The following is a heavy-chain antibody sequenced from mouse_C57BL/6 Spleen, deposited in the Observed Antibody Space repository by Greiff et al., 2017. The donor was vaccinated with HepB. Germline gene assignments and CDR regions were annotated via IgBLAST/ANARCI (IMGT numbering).Heavy chain of an antibody. V-gene: IGHV5-17*01. D-gene: IGHD4-1*01. J-gene: IGHJ4*01. CDR1: GFTFSDYG. CDR3: ARRGLGPEYYAIDY. Sequence: EVKLMESGGGLVKPGGSLKLSCAASGFTFSDYGMHWVRQAPEKGLEWVAYISSGSSTIYNADTVKGRLTISSDNAKNTLFLQMTSLRSEDTAMYYCARRGLGPEYYAIDYWGQGTSVTVSS. CDR2: ISSGSSTI.